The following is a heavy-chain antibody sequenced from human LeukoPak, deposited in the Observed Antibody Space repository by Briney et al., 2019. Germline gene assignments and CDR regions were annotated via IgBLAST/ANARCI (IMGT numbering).Heavy chain of an antibody. CDR3: ARAPEYYDILTGYYLHDAFDI. CDR1: GGSFSGYY. J-gene: IGHJ3*02. Sequence: SETLSLTCAVYGGSFSGYYWNWIRQPPGRGLEWIGEINHSGTTNYNPSLKSRVTISADTSKNQFSLKLSSVTAADTAVYYCARAPEYYDILTGYYLHDAFDIWGQGTMVTVSS. CDR2: INHSGTT. D-gene: IGHD3-9*01. V-gene: IGHV4-34*01.